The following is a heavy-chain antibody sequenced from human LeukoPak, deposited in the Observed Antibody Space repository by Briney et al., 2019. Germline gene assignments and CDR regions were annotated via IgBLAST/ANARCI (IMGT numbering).Heavy chain of an antibody. CDR1: GFTFSSYA. V-gene: IGHV3-30*04. CDR3: AKGGAHDAFDI. Sequence: GGSLRLSCAASGFTFSSYAMDWVRQAPGKGLEWVAVISYDGSNQHKADSVRGRFTISRDNSKNTLYLQMNSLRAEDTAVYYCAKGGAHDAFDIWGQGTMVTVSS. CDR2: ISYDGSNQ. J-gene: IGHJ3*02.